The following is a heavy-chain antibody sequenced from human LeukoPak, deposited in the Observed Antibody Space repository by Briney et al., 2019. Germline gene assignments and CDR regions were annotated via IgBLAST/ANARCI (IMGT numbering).Heavy chain of an antibody. V-gene: IGHV6-1*01. CDR2: TYYRSKWYN. CDR3: ARVLISKRDGTFDP. Sequence: SQTLSLTCAISGDGVSSNSAAWNWIRQSPSRGLEWLGRTYYRSKWYNDYAVSVKSRITINPDTSKNQFSLQLNSVTPEDTAVYYCARVLISKRDGTFDPWGQGTLVTVSS. CDR1: GDGVSSNSAA. D-gene: IGHD1-1*01. J-gene: IGHJ5*02.